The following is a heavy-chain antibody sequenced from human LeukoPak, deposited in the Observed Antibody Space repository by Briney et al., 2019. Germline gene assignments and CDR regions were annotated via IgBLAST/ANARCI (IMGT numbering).Heavy chain of an antibody. CDR3: ARAGGLTVPLSYYYYYYMDV. J-gene: IGHJ6*03. D-gene: IGHD3-16*01. CDR1: GYTFTSYY. CDR2: ISPSGGST. Sequence: GASVKVSCKASGYTFTSYYMHWVRQAPGQGLEWMGIISPSGGSTSYAQKFQGRVTMTRDTSTSTVYMELSSLRSEDTAVYYCARAGGLTVPLSYYYYYYMDVWGKGTTVTVSS. V-gene: IGHV1-46*01.